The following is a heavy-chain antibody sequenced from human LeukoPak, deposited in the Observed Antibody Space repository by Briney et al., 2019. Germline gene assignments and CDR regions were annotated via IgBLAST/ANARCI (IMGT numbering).Heavy chain of an antibody. J-gene: IGHJ4*02. Sequence: GGSLRLSCAASGFTFSSYSMNWVRQAPGKGLEWVSSISSSSSYIYYADSVKGRFTISRDNAKNSLYLQMNSLRAEDTAVYYCASGYCSGGSCLTHFHFWGQGTLVTVSS. V-gene: IGHV3-21*04. CDR2: ISSSSSYI. CDR1: GFTFSSYS. D-gene: IGHD2-15*01. CDR3: ASGYCSGGSCLTHFHF.